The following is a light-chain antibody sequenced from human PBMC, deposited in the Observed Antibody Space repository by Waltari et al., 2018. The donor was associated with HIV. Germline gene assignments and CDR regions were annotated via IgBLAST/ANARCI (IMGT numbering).Light chain of an antibody. CDR3: CSYAGSSTFVA. J-gene: IGLJ2*01. CDR2: EVS. Sequence: QSALTQPPSVSASPGQSITISCTGTRSDVGSYYLVYWYQQHPGKAPKLMIYEVSKRPSGVSNRFSGFKSGNTASLTISGLQAEDEADYYCCSYAGSSTFVAFGGGTKLTVL. V-gene: IGLV2-23*02. CDR1: RSDVGSYYL.